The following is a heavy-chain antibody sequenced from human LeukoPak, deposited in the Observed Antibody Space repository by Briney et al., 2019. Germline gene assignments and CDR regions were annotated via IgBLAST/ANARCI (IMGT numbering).Heavy chain of an antibody. CDR1: GGSISSSNW. Sequence: SGTLSLTCAVSGGSISSSNWWSWVRQPPGKGLEWIGGIYHSGSTNYNPSLKSRVTISVDKSKNQFSLKLSSVTAADTAVYYCARITGATRRYYFDYWGQGTLVTVSS. V-gene: IGHV4-4*02. CDR2: IYHSGST. CDR3: ARITGATRRYYFDY. D-gene: IGHD1-26*01. J-gene: IGHJ4*02.